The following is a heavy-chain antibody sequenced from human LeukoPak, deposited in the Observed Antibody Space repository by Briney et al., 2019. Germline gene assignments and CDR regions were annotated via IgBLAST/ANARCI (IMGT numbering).Heavy chain of an antibody. V-gene: IGHV4-39*01. J-gene: IGHJ1*01. D-gene: IGHD4-17*01. CDR2: IYYSGST. CDR1: GGSISSSSYY. CDR3: ARHRRVSYGDYPSSFGH. Sequence: SETLSLTCTVSGGSISSSSYYWGWIRQPPGKGLEWIGSIYYSGSTYYNPSLKSRVTISVDTSKNQFSLKLSSVTAADTAVYYCARHRRVSYGDYPSSFGHWGQGTLVTVSS.